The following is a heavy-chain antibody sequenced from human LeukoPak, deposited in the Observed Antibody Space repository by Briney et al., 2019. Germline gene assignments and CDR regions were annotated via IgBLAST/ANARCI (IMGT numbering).Heavy chain of an antibody. J-gene: IGHJ4*02. D-gene: IGHD4-17*01. CDR2: IYYSGST. Sequence: SETLSLTCTVSGGSISSYYWSWIRQPPGKGLEWIGYIYYSGSTNYNPSLKSRVTISVDTSKNQFSLKLSPVTAADTAVYYCARGDSDGDSGYFDYWGQGTLVTVSS. V-gene: IGHV4-59*01. CDR1: GGSISSYY. CDR3: ARGDSDGDSGYFDY.